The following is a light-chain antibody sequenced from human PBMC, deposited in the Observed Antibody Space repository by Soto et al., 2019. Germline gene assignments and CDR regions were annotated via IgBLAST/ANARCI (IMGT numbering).Light chain of an antibody. J-gene: IGKJ4*01. CDR1: QSVSRF. V-gene: IGKV3-11*01. Sequence: ETVLTQSPATLSLSPGEIATRSCRASQSVSRFFAWYQQKPGQAPRLLIYRVSNRATGVPARFSGSGSGTDFTLSISSLEPEDSGVYYCQQRFTWPLTFGGGTKVEIK. CDR2: RVS. CDR3: QQRFTWPLT.